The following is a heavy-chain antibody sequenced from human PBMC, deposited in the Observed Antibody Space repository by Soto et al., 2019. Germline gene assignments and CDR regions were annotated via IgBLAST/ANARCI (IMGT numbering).Heavy chain of an antibody. J-gene: IGHJ6*01. D-gene: IGHD2-8*01. CDR3: ARGRGGIEMVSYYYGMDV. V-gene: IGHV3-33*01. CDR2: IWYDGSNK. Sequence: QVQLVESGGGVVQPGRSLRLSCAASGFTFSSYGMHWVRQAPGKGLEWVAVIWYDGSNKYYADSVKGRFTISRDNSKNTLYLQMNSLRAEDTAVYYCARGRGGIEMVSYYYGMDVWGQGTPVTVSS. CDR1: GFTFSSYG.